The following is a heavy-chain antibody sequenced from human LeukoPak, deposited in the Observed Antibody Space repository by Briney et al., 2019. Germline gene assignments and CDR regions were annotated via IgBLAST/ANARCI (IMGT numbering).Heavy chain of an antibody. CDR3: ARTRMRDYDFWSGNYY. D-gene: IGHD3-3*01. J-gene: IGHJ4*02. V-gene: IGHV1-69*05. Sequence: ASVKVSCKASGGTFSSYAISWVRQAPGQGLEWMGGIIPIFGTANYAQKFQGRVTITTDESTSTAYMELSSLRSEDTAVYYCARTRMRDYDFWSGNYYWGQGTLVTVSS. CDR2: IIPIFGTA. CDR1: GGTFSSYA.